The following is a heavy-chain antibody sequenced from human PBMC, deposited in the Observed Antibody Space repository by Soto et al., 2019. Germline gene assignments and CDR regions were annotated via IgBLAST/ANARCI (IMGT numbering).Heavy chain of an antibody. CDR3: ARAQFNYYDSSGYYLVDY. CDR2: IYYSGST. Sequence: PSETLSLTCTVSGGSISSYYWSWIRQPPGKGLEWIGYIYYSGSTNYNPSLKSRVTISVDTSKNQFSLKLSSVTAADTAVYYCARAQFNYYDSSGYYLVDYWGQGTLVTVSS. D-gene: IGHD3-22*01. V-gene: IGHV4-59*01. J-gene: IGHJ4*02. CDR1: GGSISSYY.